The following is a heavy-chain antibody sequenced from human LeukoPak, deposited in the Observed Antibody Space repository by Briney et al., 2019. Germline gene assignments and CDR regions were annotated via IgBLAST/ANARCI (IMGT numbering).Heavy chain of an antibody. D-gene: IGHD6-19*01. CDR3: ARGSGWSDY. CDR1: GFTFSSYV. Sequence: GGSLRLSCAASGFTFSSYVMHWGRQAPGKGLEWVAVIWYDGSNKSYEDSVTCRFTICSDNSKSPLYLQMNSVRDEDTAVSYCARGSGWSDYWGQGSLVTVSS. V-gene: IGHV3-33*01. CDR2: IWYDGSNK. J-gene: IGHJ4*02.